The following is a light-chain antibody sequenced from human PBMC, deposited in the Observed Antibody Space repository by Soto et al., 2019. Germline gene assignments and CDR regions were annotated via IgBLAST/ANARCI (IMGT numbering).Light chain of an antibody. CDR2: EVS. V-gene: IGLV2-11*01. J-gene: IGLJ1*01. CDR1: SSDVGGYNY. CDR3: CSYAATHTYI. Sequence: QSALTQPASVSGSPGQSITISCTGASSDVGGYNYVSWYQQHPGKAPKLMIYEVSKRPSGVPDRFSGSKSGNTAPLTISGLQAEDEADYYCCSYAATHTYIFGTGTKVTVL.